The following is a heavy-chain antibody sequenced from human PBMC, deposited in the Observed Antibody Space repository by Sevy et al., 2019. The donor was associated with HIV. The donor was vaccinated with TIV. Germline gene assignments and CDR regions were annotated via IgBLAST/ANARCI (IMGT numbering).Heavy chain of an antibody. CDR1: GFTFSNAW. Sequence: GGSLRLSCAASGFTFSNAWMSWVRQAPGKGLEWVGRIKSKTDGGTTDYAAPVKGRYTISGDDSKNTLYLQMNSLKTEDSAVYYCTTDGVVVVPAAINYYYYGMDVWGQGTTVTVSS. CDR3: TTDGVVVVPAAINYYYYGMDV. CDR2: IKSKTDGGTT. J-gene: IGHJ6*02. V-gene: IGHV3-15*01. D-gene: IGHD2-2*02.